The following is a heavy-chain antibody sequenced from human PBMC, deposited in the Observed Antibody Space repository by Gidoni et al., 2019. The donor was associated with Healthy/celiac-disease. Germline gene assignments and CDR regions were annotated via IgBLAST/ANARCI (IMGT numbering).Heavy chain of an antibody. J-gene: IGHJ5*02. CDR1: GGSLSSSTW. CDR3: ARGGQLGGNWFDP. D-gene: IGHD6-6*01. Sequence: QVQLQESGPGLVKPSGTLSLTCAVSGGSLSSSTWRSWVRQPPGKGLGWIGEIYHSGSTNYNPSLKSRVTISVDKSKHQFSLKLSSVTAADTAVYYCARGGQLGGNWFDPWGQGTLVTGSS. V-gene: IGHV4-4*02. CDR2: IYHSGST.